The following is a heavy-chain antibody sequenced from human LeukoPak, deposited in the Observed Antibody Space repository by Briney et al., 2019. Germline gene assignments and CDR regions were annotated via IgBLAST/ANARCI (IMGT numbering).Heavy chain of an antibody. J-gene: IGHJ6*03. Sequence: PGGSLRLSCAASGFTVSSNYMSWVRQAPGKGLEWVSVIYSGGSTYYADSVKGRFTISRDNSKNTLYLQMNSLRAEDTAVYYCASVGGLTSGSKYMDVWGKGITVTVSS. CDR3: ASVGGLTSGSKYMDV. CDR2: IYSGGST. CDR1: GFTVSSNY. D-gene: IGHD3-16*01. V-gene: IGHV3-66*02.